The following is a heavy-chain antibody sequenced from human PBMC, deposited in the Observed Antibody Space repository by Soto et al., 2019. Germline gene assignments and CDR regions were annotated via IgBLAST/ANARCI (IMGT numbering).Heavy chain of an antibody. J-gene: IGHJ4*02. CDR2: ISHLEST. V-gene: IGHV4-30-2*06. CDR3: ARGGGYDSFDY. CDR1: GASISYGGFS. Sequence: SETLSLTCTVSGASISYGGFSWSWIRQSPGKGLEWIGYISHLESTFFHPSFKSRLTMSIDRTRNQFSLKLSSVTAADMAVYYCARGGGYDSFDYWGQGVLVTVSS. D-gene: IGHD5-12*01.